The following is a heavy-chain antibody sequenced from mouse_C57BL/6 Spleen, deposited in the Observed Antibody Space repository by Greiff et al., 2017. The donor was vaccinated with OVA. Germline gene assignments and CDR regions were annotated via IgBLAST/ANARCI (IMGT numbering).Heavy chain of an antibody. J-gene: IGHJ4*01. CDR3: ARGGGSTMVTTLAMDY. CDR1: GYSFTDYN. V-gene: IGHV1-39*01. CDR2: INPNYGTT. D-gene: IGHD2-2*01. Sequence: EVQLQQSGPELVKPGASVKISCKASGYSFTDYNMNWVKQSNGKSLEWIGVINPNYGTTSYNQKFKGKATVTVAQSSSTAYMQRNSLTSEDSAVYYCARGGGSTMVTTLAMDYWGQGTSVTVSS.